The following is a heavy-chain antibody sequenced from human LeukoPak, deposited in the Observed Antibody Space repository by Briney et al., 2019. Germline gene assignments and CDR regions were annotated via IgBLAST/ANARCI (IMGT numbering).Heavy chain of an antibody. CDR1: GYTFTAYY. CDR3: ARVRSNCSSTSCYSTYYYGMDV. D-gene: IGHD2-2*01. J-gene: IGHJ6*02. V-gene: IGHV1-2*02. Sequence: ASVKVSCKASGYTFTAYYMHWVRQAPGQGLEWMGWINPNSGGTNYAQKFQGRVTMTRDTSISTAYMELSRLRSDDTAVYYCARVRSNCSSTSCYSTYYYGMDVWGQGTTVTVSS. CDR2: INPNSGGT.